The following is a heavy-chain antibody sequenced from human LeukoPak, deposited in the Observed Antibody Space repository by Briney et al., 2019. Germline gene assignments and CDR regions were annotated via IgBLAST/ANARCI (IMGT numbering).Heavy chain of an antibody. J-gene: IGHJ4*02. CDR2: IIPILGIA. V-gene: IGHV1-69*04. Sequence: GASVKVSCKASGGTFSSYAISWVRQAPGQGLEWMGRIIPILGIANYAQKFQGRVTITADKSTSTAYMELSSLRSEDTAVYYCASYYYDSSANRFDYWGQGTLVTVSS. CDR3: ASYYYDSSANRFDY. CDR1: GGTFSSYA. D-gene: IGHD3-22*01.